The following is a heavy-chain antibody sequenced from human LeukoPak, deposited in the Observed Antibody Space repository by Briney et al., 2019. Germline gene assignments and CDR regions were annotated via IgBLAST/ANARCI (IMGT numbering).Heavy chain of an antibody. CDR1: GLTFSSYA. D-gene: IGHD1-26*01. J-gene: IGHJ4*02. CDR2: ISGSGVST. Sequence: GESLRLSCEASGLTFSSYAMSWVRQAPGKGLEWVSSISGSGVSTYYADSVKGRFTISRDNFKNTLYLQMNSLRAEDTAVYYCAKDQRWELPHYFDCWGQGTLVTVSS. V-gene: IGHV3-23*01. CDR3: AKDQRWELPHYFDC.